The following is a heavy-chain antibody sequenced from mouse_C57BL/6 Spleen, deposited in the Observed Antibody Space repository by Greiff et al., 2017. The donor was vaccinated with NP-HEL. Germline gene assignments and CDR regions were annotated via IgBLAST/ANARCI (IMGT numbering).Heavy chain of an antibody. CDR1: GYTFTSYW. V-gene: IGHV1-53*01. CDR3: ARGTDYYGSSYDY. CDR2: INPSNGGT. J-gene: IGHJ2*01. D-gene: IGHD1-1*01. Sequence: QVQLQQPGTELVKPGASVKLSCKASGYTFTSYWMHWVKQRPGQGLEWIGNINPSNGGTSYNQKFKGKATLTVDQSSSTAYMQLNSLTSEDSAVYYCARGTDYYGSSYDYWGQGTTLTVSS.